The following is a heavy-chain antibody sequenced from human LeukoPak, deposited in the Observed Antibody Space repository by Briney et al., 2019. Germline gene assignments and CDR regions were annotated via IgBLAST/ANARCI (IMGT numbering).Heavy chain of an antibody. Sequence: GGSLRLSCVASGFTFGSYAMSWVRQAPEKGLEWVSLISGSGGVTYYADSVKGRFTISRDNSKNTLYLQMNSLRAEDTATYYCAKEWDGSGTRLGWFDPWGQGTLVTVPS. CDR3: AKEWDGSGTRLGWFDP. D-gene: IGHD3-10*01. CDR2: ISGSGGVT. J-gene: IGHJ5*02. V-gene: IGHV3-23*01. CDR1: GFTFGSYA.